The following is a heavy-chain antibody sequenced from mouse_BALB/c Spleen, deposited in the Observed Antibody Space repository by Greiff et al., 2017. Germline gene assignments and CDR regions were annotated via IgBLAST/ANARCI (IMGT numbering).Heavy chain of an antibody. CDR3: ARSGGDGYVADY. V-gene: IGHV1S132*01. D-gene: IGHD1-2*01. CDR1: GYTFTSYW. J-gene: IGHJ2*01. Sequence: QVQLQQSGAELVKPGASVKLSCKTSGYTFTSYWIQWVKQRPGQGLGWIGEIFSGTGTTYYNEKFKGKATLTIDTSSSTAYMQLSSLTSEDSAVYFCARSGGDGYVADYWGQGTTLTVSS. CDR2: IFSGTGTT.